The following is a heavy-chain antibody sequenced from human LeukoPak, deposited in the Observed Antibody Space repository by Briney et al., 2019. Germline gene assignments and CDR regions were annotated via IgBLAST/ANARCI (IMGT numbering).Heavy chain of an antibody. J-gene: IGHJ5*01. Sequence: GGSLRLSCAASGFTFSSYWMHWVRQAPGKGLVWVSRINSDGSSTSYADSVKGRFTISRDNVDNVVYLQMNSLGAEDTAVYYCARVAVSGPTGWFDSWGQGTLVIVSP. CDR2: INSDGSST. CDR1: GFTFSSYW. CDR3: ARVAVSGPTGWFDS. V-gene: IGHV3-74*01. D-gene: IGHD2-8*02.